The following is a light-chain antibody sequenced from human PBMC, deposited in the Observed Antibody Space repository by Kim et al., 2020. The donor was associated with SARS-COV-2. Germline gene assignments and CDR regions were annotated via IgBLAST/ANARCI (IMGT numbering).Light chain of an antibody. CDR3: QVWDSGSDRGV. J-gene: IGLJ2*01. Sequence: PGKTARMTWEGDTIGKTSVPWYQQKPGPAPVLVIYYDSDRPSGIAERFSGSNSGNTATLTISRVEAGDEADYHCQVWDSGSDRGVFGGGTQLTVL. V-gene: IGLV3-21*04. CDR1: TIGKTS. CDR2: YDS.